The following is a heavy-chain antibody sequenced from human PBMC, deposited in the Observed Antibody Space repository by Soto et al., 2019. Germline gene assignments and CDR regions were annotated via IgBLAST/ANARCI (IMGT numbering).Heavy chain of an antibody. V-gene: IGHV1-69*13. D-gene: IGHD2-15*01. CDR2: IIPISGTT. J-gene: IGHJ6*02. CDR3: ARGYCSGGNCYSGMDV. CDR1: GGTFSTHA. Sequence: GASVKVSCKASGGTFSTHAIIWVRQAPGHGLEWMGGIIPISGTTYYTQKFRGRVTITADEPTSTAFMELSSLKSDDTAVFYCARGYCSGGNCYSGMDVWGQGTMVTVSS.